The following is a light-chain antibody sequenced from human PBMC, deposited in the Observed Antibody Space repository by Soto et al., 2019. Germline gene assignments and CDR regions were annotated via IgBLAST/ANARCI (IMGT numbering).Light chain of an antibody. Sequence: EIVLTQSPGTLSLSPGERATLSCRASQSVSNNYLGWYQQKAGQAPRLLIYGTSTRATGIPDRFSGSGSGRHFTLTIRRREDEDFAGYYCRLYGSATQTFGQGTPVEV. CDR2: GTS. J-gene: IGKJ1*01. CDR3: RLYGSATQT. CDR1: QSVSNNY. V-gene: IGKV3-20*01.